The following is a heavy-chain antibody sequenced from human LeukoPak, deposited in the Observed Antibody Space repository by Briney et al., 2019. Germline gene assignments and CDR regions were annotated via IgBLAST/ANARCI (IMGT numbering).Heavy chain of an antibody. J-gene: IGHJ4*02. CDR2: IIPIFGTA. V-gene: IGHV1-69*13. Sequence: SVKVSCKASGGTFSSYAISWVRQAPGQGLEWMGGIIPIFGTANYAQKFQGRVTITADESTSTAYMELSSLRSEDTAVYYCAKDSGPLDVAYCGGDCYSVGFFDYWGQGTLVTVSS. D-gene: IGHD2-21*01. CDR3: AKDSGPLDVAYCGGDCYSVGFFDY. CDR1: GGTFSSYA.